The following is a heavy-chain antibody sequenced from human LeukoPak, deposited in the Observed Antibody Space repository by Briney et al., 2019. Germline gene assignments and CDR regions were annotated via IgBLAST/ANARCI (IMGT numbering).Heavy chain of an antibody. V-gene: IGHV4-38-2*01. CDR2: IYHSGST. CDR1: GYSISSGYY. Sequence: SETLSLTCAVSGYSISSGYYWGWVRQPPGWGLEWIGSIYHSGSTYYNPSLKSRVTISVDTSKNQFSLKVSSVTAADTAVYYCARSIYCSGGSCQKGYFDYWGQGTLVTVSS. D-gene: IGHD2-15*01. CDR3: ARSIYCSGGSCQKGYFDY. J-gene: IGHJ4*02.